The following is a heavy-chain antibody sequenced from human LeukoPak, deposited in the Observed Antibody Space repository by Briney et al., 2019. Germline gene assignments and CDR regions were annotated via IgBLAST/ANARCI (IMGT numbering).Heavy chain of an antibody. CDR3: ARLAVAGRRHGD. Sequence: SETLSLTCAVYGGSFSGYYWCWIRQPPGKGLEWIGEINHSGSTNYNPSLKSRVTISVDASKNQFSLKLSSVTAADTAVYYCARLAVAGRRHGDWGQGTLVTVSS. V-gene: IGHV4-34*01. CDR2: INHSGST. J-gene: IGHJ4*02. D-gene: IGHD6-19*01. CDR1: GGSFSGYY.